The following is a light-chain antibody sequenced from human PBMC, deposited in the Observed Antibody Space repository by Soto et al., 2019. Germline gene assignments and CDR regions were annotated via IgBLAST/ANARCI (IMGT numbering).Light chain of an antibody. V-gene: IGKV1-5*03. CDR3: QQYLSYPIT. J-gene: IGKJ5*01. CDR2: KAS. Sequence: DIQMTQSPSTLSASVGDRVTITCRASQSISSWLAWYQQKPGKAPKSLIYKASSLECGVPSRFSGSGSGTEFTLTISSLQPDDFATYYCQQYLSYPITFGQGTRLEIK. CDR1: QSISSW.